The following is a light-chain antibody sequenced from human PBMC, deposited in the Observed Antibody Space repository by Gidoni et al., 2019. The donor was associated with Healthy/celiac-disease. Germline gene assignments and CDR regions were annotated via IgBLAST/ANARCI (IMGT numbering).Light chain of an antibody. J-gene: IGKJ1*01. CDR1: QSISSW. V-gene: IGKV1-5*01. CDR3: QQYNSYSV. CDR2: DAS. Sequence: GDRVTITCRASQSISSWLAWYQQKPGKAPKLLIYDASSLESGVPSRFSGSGSGTEFTLTISSLQPDDFATYYCQQYNSYSVFGQXTKVEIK.